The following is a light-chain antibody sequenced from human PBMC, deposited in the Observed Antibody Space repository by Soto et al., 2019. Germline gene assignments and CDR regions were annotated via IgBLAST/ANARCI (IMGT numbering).Light chain of an antibody. CDR1: QSVNIF. CDR2: HAS. J-gene: IGKJ2*01. CDR3: QQYNNWPPRT. V-gene: IGKV3-11*01. Sequence: EIVLTQSPGTLSLSPGERATLSCRASQSVNIFLAWFQQKPGQAPRLLIFHASNRATGVPDRFSGSGSGTDFTLTITRLEPEDSALYYCQQYNNWPPRTFGQGTKLEIK.